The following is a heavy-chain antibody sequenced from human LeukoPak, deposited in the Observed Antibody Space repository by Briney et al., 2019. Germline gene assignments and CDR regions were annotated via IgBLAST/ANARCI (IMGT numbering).Heavy chain of an antibody. CDR1: GYTFTSYG. Sequence: GASVKVSCKASGYTFTSYGISWVRRAPGQGLEWMGWISAYNGNTNYAQKLQGRVTMTTDTSTSTAYMELRSLRSDDTAVYYCARDRVYCSSTSCSPSEYFQHWGQGTLVTVSS. V-gene: IGHV1-18*04. CDR2: ISAYNGNT. J-gene: IGHJ1*01. CDR3: ARDRVYCSSTSCSPSEYFQH. D-gene: IGHD2-2*01.